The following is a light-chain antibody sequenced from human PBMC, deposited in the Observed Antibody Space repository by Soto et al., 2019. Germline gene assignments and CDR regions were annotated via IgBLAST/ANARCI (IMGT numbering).Light chain of an antibody. CDR1: QSVRYDY. V-gene: IGKV3-11*01. CDR2: DAS. J-gene: IGKJ5*01. Sequence: EIVLTQSPATLCLSPGERATLSCRAGQSVRYDYLAWYQQKPGQAPRLLIYDASNRATGIPARFSGSGSGTDFTLTISSLEPEDFAVYYCQQRSNWPITFGQGTRLEIK. CDR3: QQRSNWPIT.